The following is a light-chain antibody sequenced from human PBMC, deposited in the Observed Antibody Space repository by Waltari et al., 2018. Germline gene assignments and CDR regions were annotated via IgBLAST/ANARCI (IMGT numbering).Light chain of an antibody. CDR3: HSRETFSTRL. CDR2: GPG. J-gene: IGLJ2*01. Sequence: SSDLTQDPSVSVAFGQTVRIPCPGDTLRRYYASWYQQRPGQSPVLVLYGPGNRPSGIPDRFSGSTAGNTASLTITGAQAEDEADYYCHSRETFSTRLFGGGTRLTV. V-gene: IGLV3-19*01. CDR1: TLRRYY.